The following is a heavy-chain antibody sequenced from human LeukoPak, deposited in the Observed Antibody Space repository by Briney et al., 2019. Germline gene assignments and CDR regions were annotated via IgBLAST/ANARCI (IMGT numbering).Heavy chain of an antibody. V-gene: IGHV4-4*02. J-gene: IGHJ4*02. CDR3: AKKPRDCYTFDS. D-gene: IGHD2-21*01. CDR1: GDSIISVTR. CDR2: IYDSGST. Sequence: SGTLSHTRAVCGDSIISVTRWSWVRQPPGKGLEWIGEIYDSGSTNYNPSLRTRVTQSVDRSNNQFSLKLTSVTAADTAVYYCAKKPRDCYTFDSWGQGTVVTVSS.